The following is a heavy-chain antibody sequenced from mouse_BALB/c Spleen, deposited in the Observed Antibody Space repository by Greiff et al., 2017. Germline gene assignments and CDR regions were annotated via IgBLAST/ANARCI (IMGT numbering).Heavy chain of an antibody. CDR3: ARGRTVGWYFDV. D-gene: IGHD1-1*01. J-gene: IGHJ1*01. V-gene: IGHV1-77*01. CDR1: GYTFTDYY. CDR2: IYPGSGNT. Sequence: VQLQQSGAELARPGASVKLSCKASGYTFTDYYINWVKQRTGQGLEWIGEIYPGSGNTYYNEKFKGKATLTADKSSSTAYMQLSSLTSEDSAVYFCARGRTVGWYFDVWGAGTTVTVSS.